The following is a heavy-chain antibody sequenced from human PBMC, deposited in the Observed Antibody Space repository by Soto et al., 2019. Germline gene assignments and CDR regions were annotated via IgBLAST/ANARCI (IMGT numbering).Heavy chain of an antibody. CDR1: EYTFTNYF. V-gene: IGHV1-46*03. J-gene: IGHJ4*02. CDR3: ARSYSSTSPRFDY. D-gene: IGHD2-2*01. Sequence: QVQLVQSRAEVKKPGASVKVSCKASEYTFTNYFIFWVRQAPGQGLEWMGIINPSGGSTTYAQKFQGRLTMPSDTSTNTVYMELSSLSSDDTAVYYCARSYSSTSPRFDYWGQGTLVTVSS. CDR2: INPSGGST.